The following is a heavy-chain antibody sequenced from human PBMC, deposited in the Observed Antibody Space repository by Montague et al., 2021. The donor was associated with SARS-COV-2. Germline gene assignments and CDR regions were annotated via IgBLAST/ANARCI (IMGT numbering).Heavy chain of an antibody. CDR3: ASSHCGGDCY. V-gene: IGHV4-61*02. D-gene: IGHD2-21*02. CDR1: AGSISYGSYF. CDR2: IHTSGST. Sequence: TRSLTCTVSAGSISYGSYFWTWIRQPAGKGLEWIGRIHTSGSTNYNPSLKSRVAISIDTSKDQLSLELSSVTAADTAMYYCASSHCGGDCYSGQGTLVTVSS. J-gene: IGHJ4*02.